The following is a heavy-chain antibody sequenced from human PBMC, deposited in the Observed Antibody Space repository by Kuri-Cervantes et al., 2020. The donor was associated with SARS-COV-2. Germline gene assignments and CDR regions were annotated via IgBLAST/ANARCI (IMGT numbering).Heavy chain of an antibody. V-gene: IGHV3-23*01. CDR1: VFSFGTSA. J-gene: IGHJ4*02. CDR2: ISGSGSGT. D-gene: IGHD3-16*01. CDR3: AKGGLYGLWESHFDD. Sequence: GGSLRLSCAASVFSFGTSAMSWVRQAPGKGLEWVSSISGSGSGTYYADSVKGRFTISRDNSKTTLFLQMNSLRAVDTAVYYCAKGGLYGLWESHFDDWGQGTRVTGSS.